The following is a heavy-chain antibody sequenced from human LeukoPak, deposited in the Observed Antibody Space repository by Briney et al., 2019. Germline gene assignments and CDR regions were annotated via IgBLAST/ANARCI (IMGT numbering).Heavy chain of an antibody. Sequence: GGSLRLSCAASGFTFSDYYMTWIRQAPGKGLEWVSYISSSGRIYYAGSVKGRFTISRDNAKNSLYLQMNSPRANDTAVYYCARDQLPDYWGQGTLVTVSS. CDR2: ISSSGRI. CDR3: ARDQLPDY. CDR1: GFTFSDYY. J-gene: IGHJ4*02. V-gene: IGHV3-11*01. D-gene: IGHD3-10*01.